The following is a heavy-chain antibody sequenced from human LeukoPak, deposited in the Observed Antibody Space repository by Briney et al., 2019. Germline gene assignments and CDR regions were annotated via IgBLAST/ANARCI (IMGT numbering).Heavy chain of an antibody. J-gene: IGHJ3*02. V-gene: IGHV3-21*01. CDR3: ARGRSITLLRGVAMSDGFDI. CDR1: GFTLTSYG. D-gene: IGHD3-10*01. CDR2: IDTSGSYI. Sequence: GGSLRLSCTASGFTLTSYGMNWVRQAPGKGLKWVSFIDTSGSYIYYGDSLKGRVTISRDSAKNSLYLQMNGLRAEDTAVYYCARGRSITLLRGVAMSDGFDIWGQGAMVTVSS.